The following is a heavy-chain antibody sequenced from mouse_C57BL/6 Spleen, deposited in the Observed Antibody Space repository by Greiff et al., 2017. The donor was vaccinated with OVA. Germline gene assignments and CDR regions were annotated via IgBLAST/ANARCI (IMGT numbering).Heavy chain of an antibody. V-gene: IGHV1-82*01. D-gene: IGHD2-12*01. CDR3: ARDTRCYDDYYAMDY. J-gene: IGHJ4*01. CDR2: IYPGDGDT. Sequence: QVQLQQSGPELVKPGASVKISCKASGYAFSSSWMNWVKQRPGKGLEWIGRIYPGDGDTNYNGKFKGKATLTADKSSSTAYMQLSSLTSEDSAVYVCARDTRCYDDYYAMDYWGQGTSVTVSS. CDR1: GYAFSSSW.